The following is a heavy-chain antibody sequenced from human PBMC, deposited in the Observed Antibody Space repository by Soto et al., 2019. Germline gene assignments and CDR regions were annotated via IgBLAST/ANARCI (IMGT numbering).Heavy chain of an antibody. CDR3: ARDRSMVRGFIPGKNWFDP. CDR1: GGTFSSYT. J-gene: IGHJ5*02. V-gene: IGHV1-69*04. Sequence: ASVKVSCKASGGTFSSYTISWVRQAPGQGLEWMGRIIPILGIANYAQKFQGRVTITADKSTSTAYMELGSLRSEDTAVYYCARDRSMVRGFIPGKNWFDPWGQGTLVTVSS. CDR2: IIPILGIA. D-gene: IGHD3-10*01.